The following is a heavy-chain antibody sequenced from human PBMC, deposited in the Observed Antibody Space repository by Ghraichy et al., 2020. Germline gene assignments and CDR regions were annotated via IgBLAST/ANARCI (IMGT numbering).Heavy chain of an antibody. CDR3: AKFRSGSLYGVDV. D-gene: IGHD3-22*01. CDR1: GFTFSSYV. Sequence: GESLNISCAASGFTFSSYVMSWVRQAPGKGLEWVSGISGSGGSTYYADSVKGRFTISRDNSKNTVYLQMNSLRAEDTAVYYCAKFRSGSLYGVDVWGQGTTVTVSS. J-gene: IGHJ6*02. CDR2: ISGSGGST. V-gene: IGHV3-23*01.